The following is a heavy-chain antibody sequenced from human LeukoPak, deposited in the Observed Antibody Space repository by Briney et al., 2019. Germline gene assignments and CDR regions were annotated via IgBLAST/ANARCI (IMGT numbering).Heavy chain of an antibody. CDR3: ASRPAPSLGPLDY. Sequence: AGCLRLSCAASGFTFSNYAMAWVRQIPGKGLEWVSVFSGSGGSTYYADSVKGRFTVSRDNSKNTLYLQMNNLRVDDTAIYYCASRPAPSLGPLDYWGQGTLVTVSS. CDR1: GFTFSNYA. CDR2: FSGSGGST. D-gene: IGHD2-2*01. J-gene: IGHJ4*02. V-gene: IGHV3-23*01.